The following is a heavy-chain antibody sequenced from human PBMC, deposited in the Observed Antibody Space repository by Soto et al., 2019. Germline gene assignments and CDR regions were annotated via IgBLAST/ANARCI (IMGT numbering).Heavy chain of an antibody. V-gene: IGHV3-7*01. CDR1: GFTFSSYW. D-gene: IGHD2-15*01. J-gene: IGHJ6*02. CDR3: SGGSPGYYYAMDV. CDR2: IKQDGSEK. Sequence: EVQLVESGGGLVQPGGSLRLSCAASGFTFSSYWMSWVRQAPGKGLEWVANIKQDGSEKYYVDSVKGRFTISRDNAKNSLYLQMNSLRAEDTAVFYCSGGSPGYYYAMDVWGQGTTVTVSS.